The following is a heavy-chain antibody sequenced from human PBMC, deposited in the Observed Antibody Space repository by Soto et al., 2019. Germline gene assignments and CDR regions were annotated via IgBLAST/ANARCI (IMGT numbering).Heavy chain of an antibody. Sequence: QVQLVESGGGVVQPGRSLRLSCAASGFTFSSYAMHWVRQAPGKGLEWVAVISYDGSNKYYADSVKGRFTISRDNSKNKLYLQMNSLRAEDTAVYYCARDSADYDAFDIWGQGTMVTVSS. D-gene: IGHD4-17*01. CDR1: GFTFSSYA. J-gene: IGHJ3*02. CDR2: ISYDGSNK. CDR3: ARDSADYDAFDI. V-gene: IGHV3-30-3*01.